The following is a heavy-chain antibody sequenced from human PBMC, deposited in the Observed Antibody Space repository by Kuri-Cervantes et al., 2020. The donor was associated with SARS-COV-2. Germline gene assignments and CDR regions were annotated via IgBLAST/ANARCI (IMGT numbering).Heavy chain of an antibody. CDR3: ASGYSGSYSYFQH. J-gene: IGHJ1*01. Sequence: GESLKISCAVSGDILTDAWMSWVRQAPGKGLEWVAVISYDGSNKYYADSVKGRFTISRDNSKNTLYLQMNSLRAEDTAVYYCASGYSGSYSYFQHWGQGTLVTVSS. D-gene: IGHD1-26*01. CDR1: GDILTDAW. V-gene: IGHV3-30*03. CDR2: ISYDGSNK.